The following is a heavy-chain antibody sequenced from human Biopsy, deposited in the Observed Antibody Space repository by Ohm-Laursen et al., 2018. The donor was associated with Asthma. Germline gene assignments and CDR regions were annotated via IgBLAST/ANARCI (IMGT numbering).Heavy chain of an antibody. J-gene: IGHJ4*02. D-gene: IGHD6-19*01. CDR2: ISSSGSTI. V-gene: IGHV3-11*04. CDR1: GFTFSDYY. CDR3: ARESSVAGSSDFDY. Sequence: GSLRLSCTASGFTFSDYYMSWIRQAPGKGLEWVSYISSSGSTIYYADSVKGRFTISRDNAKNSLYLQMSSLRAEDTAVYYCARESSVAGSSDFDYWGQGTLVTVSS.